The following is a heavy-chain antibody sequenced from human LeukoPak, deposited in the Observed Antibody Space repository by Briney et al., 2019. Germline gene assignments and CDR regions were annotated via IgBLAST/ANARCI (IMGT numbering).Heavy chain of an antibody. V-gene: IGHV1-2*02. CDR3: ARGIVGATAPFDP. CDR2: INPNSGGT. Sequence: ASVKVSCKASGYTFTGYYMHWVRQAPGQGLEWMGWINPNSGGTNYAQKFQGRVTMTRDTSISTAYMELSRLRSDDTAVYYCARGIVGATAPFDPWGQGTLVTVSS. CDR1: GYTFTGYY. D-gene: IGHD1-26*01. J-gene: IGHJ5*02.